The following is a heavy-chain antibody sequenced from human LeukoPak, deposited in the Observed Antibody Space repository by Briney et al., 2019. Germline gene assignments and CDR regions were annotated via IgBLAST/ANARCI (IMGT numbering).Heavy chain of an antibody. Sequence: PSETLSLTCAVSGGSISSGGYSWSWIRQPPGKGLEWIGYIYHSGSTYYNPSLKSRVTISVDTSKNQFSLKLSSVTAADTAVYYCARRRSGGYVSNVDFDYWGQGTLVTVSS. J-gene: IGHJ4*02. D-gene: IGHD5-12*01. CDR3: ARRRSGGYVSNVDFDY. CDR1: GGSISSGGYS. CDR2: IYHSGST. V-gene: IGHV4-30-2*02.